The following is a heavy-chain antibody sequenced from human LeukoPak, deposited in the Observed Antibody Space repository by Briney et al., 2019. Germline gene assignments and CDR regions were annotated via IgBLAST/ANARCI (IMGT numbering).Heavy chain of an antibody. J-gene: IGHJ6*02. V-gene: IGHV3-23*01. CDR2: ISGSGGST. CDR1: GFTFSSYA. CDR3: ARDGGVRNYYYYGMDV. Sequence: GGSLRLSCAASGFTFSSYAMSWVRQAPGKGLEWVSAISGSGGSTYYADSVKGRFTISRDNSKNTLYLQMNSLRAEDTAVYYCARDGGVRNYYYYGMDVWGQGTTITVSS. D-gene: IGHD3-16*01.